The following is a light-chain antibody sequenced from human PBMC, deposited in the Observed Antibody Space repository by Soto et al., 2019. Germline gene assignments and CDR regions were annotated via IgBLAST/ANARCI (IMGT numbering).Light chain of an antibody. CDR2: AAS. CDR1: QGISSY. J-gene: IGKJ1*01. V-gene: IGKV1-9*01. Sequence: DIQLTQSPSFLSASVGGRVTITCRASQGISSYLAWYQQKPGKAPKLLIYAASTLQSGVPSRFSGSGSGTEFTLTISSLQSEDSAVYYCQQYNNWPGTFGQGTKVDIK. CDR3: QQYNNWPGT.